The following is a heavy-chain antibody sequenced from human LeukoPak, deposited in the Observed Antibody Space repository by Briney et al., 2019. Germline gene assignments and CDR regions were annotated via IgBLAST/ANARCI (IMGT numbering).Heavy chain of an antibody. CDR2: IYPGDSDT. CDR1: GYRFTEFW. V-gene: IGHV5-51*01. D-gene: IGHD6-19*01. CDR3: ARPYSSGWYRTDAFDI. J-gene: IGHJ3*02. Sequence: GESLKISCKASGYRFTEFWIAWVRRTPGKGLEWMGIIYPGDSDTRYSPSFQGQVTISADKSISTAYLQWSSLKASDTAMYYCARPYSSGWYRTDAFDIWGQGTMVTVSS.